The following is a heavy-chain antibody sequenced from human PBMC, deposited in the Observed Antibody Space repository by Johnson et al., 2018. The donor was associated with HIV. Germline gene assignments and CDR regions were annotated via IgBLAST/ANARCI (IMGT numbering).Heavy chain of an antibody. CDR2: ISYDGSNK. J-gene: IGHJ3*02. CDR1: GFTFSSYG. V-gene: IGHV3-30*18. CDR3: AKGMDYYDSSGYYRRVYDAFDI. Sequence: VQLVDSGGGVVQPGRSLRLSCAASGFTFSSYGMHWVRQAPGKGLEWVAVISYDGSNKYYADSVKGRFTISRDNSKNTLYLQMNSLRAEDTAVYYCAKGMDYYDSSGYYRRVYDAFDIWGQGTMVTVSS. D-gene: IGHD3-22*01.